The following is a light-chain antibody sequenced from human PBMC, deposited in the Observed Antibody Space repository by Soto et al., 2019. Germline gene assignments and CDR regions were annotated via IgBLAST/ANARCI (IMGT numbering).Light chain of an antibody. CDR2: SNN. Sequence: QSVLTQAPSASGTPGQRVTVSCSGSSSNIGSNYVYWYQQLPGTAPKLLIYSNNQRPSGVPDRFSGSKSGTAASLAISGLRSEDEADYYCAAWVDSLSAWVFGGGTKHTV. CDR1: SSNIGSNY. V-gene: IGLV1-47*02. CDR3: AAWVDSLSAWV. J-gene: IGLJ3*02.